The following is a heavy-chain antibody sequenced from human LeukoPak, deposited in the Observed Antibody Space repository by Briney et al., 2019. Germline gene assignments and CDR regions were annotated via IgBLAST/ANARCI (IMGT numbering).Heavy chain of an antibody. CDR2: IYYTGST. Sequence: SETLSLTCTVSGDSISTYYWSWIRQSPGKGLEWIGYIYYTGSTNYNPSLKSRVTISVDTSKNQFSLNLNSATAADTAVYYCARHGAVVRGVRYNWLDPWGRGTLVSVSS. J-gene: IGHJ5*02. D-gene: IGHD3-10*01. V-gene: IGHV4-59*08. CDR3: ARHGAVVRGVRYNWLDP. CDR1: GDSISTYY.